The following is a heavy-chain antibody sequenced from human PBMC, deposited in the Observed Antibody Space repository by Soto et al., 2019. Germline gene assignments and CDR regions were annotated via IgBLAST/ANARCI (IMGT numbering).Heavy chain of an antibody. Sequence: GGSLRLSSAASGFTFSSYSINWVRQAPGKGLEWVSYISSSSSTIYYADSVKGRFTISRDNAKNSLYLQMNSLRDEDTAVYYCARDLLPNYDFWSGYDYYGMDVWGQGTTVTVSS. V-gene: IGHV3-48*02. D-gene: IGHD3-3*01. CDR2: ISSSSSTI. CDR1: GFTFSSYS. J-gene: IGHJ6*02. CDR3: ARDLLPNYDFWSGYDYYGMDV.